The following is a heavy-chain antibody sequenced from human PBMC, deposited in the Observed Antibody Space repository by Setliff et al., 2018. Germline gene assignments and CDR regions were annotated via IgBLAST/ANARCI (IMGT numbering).Heavy chain of an antibody. CDR2: VFPVDSDT. V-gene: IGHV5-51*01. CDR3: ARLGPLDAFDI. Sequence: PGESLTLSCKGSGYRFTSYWIGWVRQMPGKGLEWMGLVFPVDSDTRYSPSFQGQVTISADKSISTAYLQWRSLKASDTAIYYCARLGPLDAFDIWGPGTMVTVSS. CDR1: GYRFTSYW. J-gene: IGHJ3*02. D-gene: IGHD3-16*01.